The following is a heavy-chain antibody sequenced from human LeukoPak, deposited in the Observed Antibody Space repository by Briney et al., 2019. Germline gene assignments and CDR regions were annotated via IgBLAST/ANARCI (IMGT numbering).Heavy chain of an antibody. CDR2: IKSKTAGGTT. J-gene: IGHJ4*02. CDR1: GFTFSNAW. V-gene: IGHV3-15*01. CDR3: TIGRAR. Sequence: GGSLRLSCAASGFTFSNAWMNWVRQAPGKGLEWVGRIKSKTAGGTTDYAAPVKGRFTISGDDSKNTLCLEMNSLQTEDTAVYYCTIGRARWGQGTLVTVSS.